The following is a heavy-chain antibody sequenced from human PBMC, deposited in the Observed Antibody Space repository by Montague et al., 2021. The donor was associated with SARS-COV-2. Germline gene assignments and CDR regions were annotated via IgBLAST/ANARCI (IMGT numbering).Heavy chain of an antibody. Sequence: QSGAEVKKLGESLRISCKGSGYSFTSYWISWVRQMPGKGLEWMGRIDPSDSYTNYSPSFQGHVTISADKSISTAYLQWSSLKASDTAMYYCARENFRRYYGSGSYYINAFDIWGQGTMVTVSS. D-gene: IGHD3-10*01. CDR3: ARENFRRYYGSGSYYINAFDI. V-gene: IGHV5-10-1*01. CDR2: IDPSDSYT. J-gene: IGHJ3*02. CDR1: GYSFTSYW.